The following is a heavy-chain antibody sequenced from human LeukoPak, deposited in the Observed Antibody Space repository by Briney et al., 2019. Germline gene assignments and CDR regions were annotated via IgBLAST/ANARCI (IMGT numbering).Heavy chain of an antibody. CDR2: VDSDGSST. CDR3: ARVGRRG. Sequence: GGSLRLSCAASGFILTDYWMHWVRQAPGKGLVWVARVDSDGSSTTYADSVRGRFTISRDNAKNTLYLQMNSLRAEDTAVYYCARVGRRGWGQGTLVTVSS. J-gene: IGHJ4*02. CDR1: GFILTDYW. V-gene: IGHV3-74*01. D-gene: IGHD6-25*01.